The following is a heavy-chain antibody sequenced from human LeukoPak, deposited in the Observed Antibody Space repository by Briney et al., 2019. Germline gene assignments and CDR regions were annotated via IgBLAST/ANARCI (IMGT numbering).Heavy chain of an antibody. D-gene: IGHD1-26*01. V-gene: IGHV1-8*01. CDR1: GYTFTSND. J-gene: IGHJ4*02. CDR3: ARVTGSIDY. Sequence: ASVKVSRKASGYTFTSNDINWVRQPTGQGLEWMGWMNPKSGSTGYAQKFQGRVSMTRDTSISTAYMELGSLRSEDTSVYYCARVTGSIDYWGQGTLVTVSS. CDR2: MNPKSGST.